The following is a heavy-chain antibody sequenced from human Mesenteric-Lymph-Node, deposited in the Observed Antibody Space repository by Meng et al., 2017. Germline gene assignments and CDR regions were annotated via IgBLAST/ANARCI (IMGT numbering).Heavy chain of an antibody. CDR2: ISASGGTT. V-gene: IGHV3-23*01. D-gene: IGHD3-16*02. Sequence: GESLKISCAASGFTFGSYAMTWVRQAQGKGLQWVSGISASGGTTYHSDSVEGRFTISRDNSKNTLYLQMNSLRAEDTAVYYCAKAKSPLGDYVDYWVQGTLVTVSS. CDR3: AKAKSPLGDYVDY. J-gene: IGHJ4*02. CDR1: GFTFGSYA.